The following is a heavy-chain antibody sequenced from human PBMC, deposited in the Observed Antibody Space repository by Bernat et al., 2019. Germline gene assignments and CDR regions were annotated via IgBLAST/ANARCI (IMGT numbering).Heavy chain of an antibody. Sequence: QVQLVESGGGVVQPGRSLRLSCAASGFTFSSYGMHWVRQAPGKGLEWVAVISYDGSNKYYADSVKGRFTISRDNAKNSLYLQMNSLRAEDTAVYYCARSWIQLSNWFDPWGQGTLVTVSS. V-gene: IGHV3-30*03. CDR2: ISYDGSNK. D-gene: IGHD5-18*01. CDR1: GFTFSSYG. CDR3: ARSWIQLSNWFDP. J-gene: IGHJ5*02.